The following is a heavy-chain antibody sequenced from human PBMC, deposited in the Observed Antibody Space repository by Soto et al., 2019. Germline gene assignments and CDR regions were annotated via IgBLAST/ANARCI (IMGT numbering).Heavy chain of an antibody. Sequence: QVQLQESGPGLVKPSETLSLTCTVSGGSISSYYWSWIRRPPGKGLEWIVYIYYSGSTNYTPSLKSSATISVNTSKTPVSPKLRSVTAADTAVYYCASRYGGTLDYWGQATLVTVAS. D-gene: IGHD4-17*01. CDR2: IYYSGST. CDR1: GGSISSYY. J-gene: IGHJ4*02. V-gene: IGHV4-59*08. CDR3: ASRYGGTLDY.